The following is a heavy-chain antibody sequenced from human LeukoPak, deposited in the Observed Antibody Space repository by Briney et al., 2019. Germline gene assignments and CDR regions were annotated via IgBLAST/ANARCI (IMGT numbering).Heavy chain of an antibody. J-gene: IGHJ5*02. CDR2: IYYSGST. Sequence: SSETLSLTCTVSGGSISSSSYYWSWIRQPPGKGLEWIGYIYYSGSTNYNPSLKSRVTISVDTSKNQFSLKLSSVTAADTAVYYCARVTPGSGWFDPWGQGTLVTVSS. CDR1: GGSISSSSYY. CDR3: ARVTPGSGWFDP. D-gene: IGHD1-14*01. V-gene: IGHV4-61*01.